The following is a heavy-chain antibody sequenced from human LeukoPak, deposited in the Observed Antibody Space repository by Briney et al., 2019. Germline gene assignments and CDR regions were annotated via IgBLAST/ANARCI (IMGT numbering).Heavy chain of an antibody. V-gene: IGHV3-23*01. Sequence: PGGSLRLSCAASGFTFSSYAMSWVRQAPGKGLEWVSAISGSGGSTYYADSVKGRFTISRDNSKNTLYLQMNSLRAEDTAVYYCAKGSPHRPVAGNYFDYWGQGTLVTVSS. CDR2: ISGSGGST. CDR1: GFTFSSYA. D-gene: IGHD6-19*01. J-gene: IGHJ4*02. CDR3: AKGSPHRPVAGNYFDY.